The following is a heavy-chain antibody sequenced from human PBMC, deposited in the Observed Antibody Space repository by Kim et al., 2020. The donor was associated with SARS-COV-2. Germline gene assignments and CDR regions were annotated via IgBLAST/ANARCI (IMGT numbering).Heavy chain of an antibody. CDR3: ARLPARGVPSEHDY. V-gene: IGHV5-10-1*01. Sequence: PSFQGNVTISADKSISTAYLQWSSLKASDTAMYYCARLPARGVPSEHDYWGQGTLVTVSS. D-gene: IGHD3-10*01. J-gene: IGHJ4*02.